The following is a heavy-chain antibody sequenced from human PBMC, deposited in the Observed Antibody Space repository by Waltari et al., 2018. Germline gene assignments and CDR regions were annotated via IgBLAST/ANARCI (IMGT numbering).Heavy chain of an antibody. D-gene: IGHD3-22*01. J-gene: IGHJ3*02. CDR3: ARLPETMIDSDRKAFDI. V-gene: IGHV5-51*01. CDR1: GYSFTSYW. Sequence: EVQLVQSGAEVKKPGESLKISCKGSGYSFTSYWIGWVRQMPGKGLEWMGGICPADSGTRNSPYLQGQVTISANKSISTAYLQWSSRKASDTAMYYCARLPETMIDSDRKAFDIWGQGTMVTVSS. CDR2: ICPADSGT.